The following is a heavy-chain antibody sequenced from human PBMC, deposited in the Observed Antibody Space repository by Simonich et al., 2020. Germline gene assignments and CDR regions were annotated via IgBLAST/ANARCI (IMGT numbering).Heavy chain of an antibody. V-gene: IGHV4-39*01. CDR2: IYFGGST. J-gene: IGHJ4*02. CDR1: GGSISSSSYY. CDR3: ARWAYSSSYFDY. D-gene: IGHD6-6*01. Sequence: QLQLQESGPGLVKPSETLSLTCTVSGGSISSSSYYWGWIRQPPGKGLEWSGSIYFGGSTYYNPSLKSRVTISVDTSNNQFSRKLSSVTAAETAVYYCARWAYSSSYFDYWGQGTLVTVSS.